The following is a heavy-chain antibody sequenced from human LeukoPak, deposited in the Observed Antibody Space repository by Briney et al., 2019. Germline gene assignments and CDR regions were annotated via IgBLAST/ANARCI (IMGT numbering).Heavy chain of an antibody. Sequence: PSETLSLTCAVYSGSFSGYYWSWIRQPPGKGLEWIGEINHSGSTNYNPSLKSRVTISVDTSKNQFSLKLSSVTAADTAVYYCARRGYYYGSGRRGWFDPWGQGTLVTVSS. CDR1: SGSFSGYY. D-gene: IGHD3-10*01. J-gene: IGHJ5*02. CDR2: INHSGST. V-gene: IGHV4-34*01. CDR3: ARRGYYYGSGRRGWFDP.